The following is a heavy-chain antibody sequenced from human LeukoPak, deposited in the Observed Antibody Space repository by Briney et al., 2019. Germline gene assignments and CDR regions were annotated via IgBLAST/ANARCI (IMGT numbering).Heavy chain of an antibody. V-gene: IGHV3-74*01. CDR2: IENAGSST. J-gene: IGHJ6*04. CDR1: GFTCSSYW. Sequence: GRSQRLSCAASGFTCSSYWMRGVGKAPGKGLVCVSRIENAGSSTSHADSVKGRFTISRDNAKTTLYLQMNSLRAEDTAVYYCASAPGITMVRGVISGYYYGMDVWGKGTTVTVSS. CDR3: ASAPGITMVRGVISGYYYGMDV. D-gene: IGHD3-10*01.